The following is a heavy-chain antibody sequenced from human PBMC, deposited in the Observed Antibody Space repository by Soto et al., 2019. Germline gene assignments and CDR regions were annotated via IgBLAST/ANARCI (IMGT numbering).Heavy chain of an antibody. J-gene: IGHJ4*02. V-gene: IGHV3-23*01. CDR1: GFSFDNYA. Sequence: EVQLLESGGDLVQPGGSLRLSCVASGFSFDNYAMSWVRQAPGKGLEWVSAIKSGGSSTYYAASVKDRFIISRDNSKNTLYLQLNSLRAEDTAVYYCAQLGLMTFSHKHYFNHWGRGTLVTVSS. CDR2: IKSGGSST. D-gene: IGHD3-16*01. CDR3: AQLGLMTFSHKHYFNH.